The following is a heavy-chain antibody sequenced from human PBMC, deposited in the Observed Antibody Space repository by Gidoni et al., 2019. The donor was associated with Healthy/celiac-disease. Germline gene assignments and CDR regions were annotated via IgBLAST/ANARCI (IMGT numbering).Heavy chain of an antibody. CDR1: GFTFDEYA. Sequence: EMQLVESGGVVVQPGGSLRLSCAASGFTFDEYAMHWVRQAPGKGLEWVSLISWDGGSTYYADSVKGRFTISRDNSKNSLYLQMNSLRAEDTALYYCAKAMVRGVPTNYYYGMDVWGQGTTVTVSS. J-gene: IGHJ6*02. CDR2: ISWDGGST. CDR3: AKAMVRGVPTNYYYGMDV. V-gene: IGHV3-43D*04. D-gene: IGHD3-10*01.